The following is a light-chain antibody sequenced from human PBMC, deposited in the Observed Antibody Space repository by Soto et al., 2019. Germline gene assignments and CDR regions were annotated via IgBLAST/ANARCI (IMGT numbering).Light chain of an antibody. Sequence: QSVLTQPASVSGSPGQSITISCTGTSSDVGGYNYGSWYQQHPGKAPKLMIYEVSNRPSGVSNRFSGSKSGNTASLTISGLQAEDEADYYCSSYTSSSTLVVFGTGTKVTVL. CDR1: SSDVGGYNY. CDR2: EVS. CDR3: SSYTSSSTLVV. J-gene: IGLJ1*01. V-gene: IGLV2-14*01.